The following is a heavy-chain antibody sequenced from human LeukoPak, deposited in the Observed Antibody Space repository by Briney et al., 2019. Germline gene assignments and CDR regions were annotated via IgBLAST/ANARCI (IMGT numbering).Heavy chain of an antibody. V-gene: IGHV3-7*01. CDR1: GFIFSTYV. Sequence: GGSLRLSCAASGFIFSTYVMNWVRQSPGKGPEWVANIKQDESERYTVDSVKGRFTISRDNAKNSVYLHMNSLRAEDTALYYCARLSAYYYGSFFYYYMDVWGKGTTVTVSS. D-gene: IGHD3-10*01. CDR2: IKQDESER. CDR3: ARLSAYYYGSFFYYYMDV. J-gene: IGHJ6*03.